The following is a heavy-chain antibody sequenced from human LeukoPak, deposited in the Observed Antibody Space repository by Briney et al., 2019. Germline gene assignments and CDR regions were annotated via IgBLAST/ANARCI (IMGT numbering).Heavy chain of an antibody. D-gene: IGHD6-19*01. CDR2: MYHSGSP. Sequence: KTSETLSLTCTVSGGSISSYYWSWIRQPPGKGLEWIGYMYHSGSPNYNPSLKSRVTISIDTPKKQFSLKLTSVTAADTAVYYCARVIRGSSGWFDDAFDIWGQGTMVTVSS. CDR1: GGSISSYY. J-gene: IGHJ3*02. CDR3: ARVIRGSSGWFDDAFDI. V-gene: IGHV4-59*01.